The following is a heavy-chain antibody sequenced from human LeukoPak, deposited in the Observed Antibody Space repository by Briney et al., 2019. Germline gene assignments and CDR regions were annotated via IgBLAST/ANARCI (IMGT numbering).Heavy chain of an antibody. CDR3: ASDDYGDLVNAFDI. CDR1: VGSFSGYY. D-gene: IGHD4-17*01. Sequence: KPSETLSLTCAVYVGSFSGYYWSWIRQPPGKGLEWIGEINHSGGTNYNPSLKSRVTISLDTSKNHFSLKLTSVTAADTAVYYCASDDYGDLVNAFDIWGQGTMVTVSS. J-gene: IGHJ3*02. CDR2: INHSGGT. V-gene: IGHV4-34*01.